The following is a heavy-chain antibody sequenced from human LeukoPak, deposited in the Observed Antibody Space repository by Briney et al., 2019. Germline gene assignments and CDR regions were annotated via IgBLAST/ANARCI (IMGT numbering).Heavy chain of an antibody. Sequence: SETLSLTCTVSGGSISSSSFYWGWIRQPPGKGLEWIGSIYYSGYTYYNPSLESRVTISVDTSKNQFSLKLSSVTAADTAVYYCARYLDYGGNSRVFQHWGQGTLVTVSS. D-gene: IGHD4-23*01. CDR3: ARYLDYGGNSRVFQH. V-gene: IGHV4-39*07. CDR1: GGSISSSSFY. J-gene: IGHJ1*01. CDR2: IYYSGYT.